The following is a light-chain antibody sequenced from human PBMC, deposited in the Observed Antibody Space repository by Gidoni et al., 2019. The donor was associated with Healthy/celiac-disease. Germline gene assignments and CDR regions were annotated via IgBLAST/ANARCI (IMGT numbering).Light chain of an antibody. CDR3: GTWDSRLSAVV. V-gene: IGLV1-51*02. Sequence: QSVLTQPTSVSAAPGQKVTISCSGRSSNIGNNYVSWYQQLPGTAPKLPIYENNKRPSGIPDRFSGSKSGTSATLGITGLQTGDEADYYCGTWDSRLSAVVFGGGTKLTVL. CDR1: SSNIGNNY. J-gene: IGLJ2*01. CDR2: ENN.